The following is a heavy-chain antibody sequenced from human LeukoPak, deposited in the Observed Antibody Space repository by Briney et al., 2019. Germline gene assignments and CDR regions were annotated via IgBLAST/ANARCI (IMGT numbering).Heavy chain of an antibody. Sequence: GGSLRLSCAASGFTFSCCSMNWVRQAPGKVLEWVSYISSSSGTIYYADSVKGRFTISRDNAKNSLYLQMNSLRAEDTAVYYCARGYSRGDYWGQGTLVTVSS. D-gene: IGHD5-12*01. J-gene: IGHJ4*02. V-gene: IGHV3-48*01. CDR3: ARGYSRGDY. CDR1: GFTFSCCS. CDR2: ISSSSGTI.